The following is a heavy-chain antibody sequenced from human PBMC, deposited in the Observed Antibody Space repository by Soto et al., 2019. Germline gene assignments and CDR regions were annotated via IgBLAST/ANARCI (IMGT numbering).Heavy chain of an antibody. CDR2: LVHMFRTA. Sequence: QVHLVQSGAEVKKPGSSVKVSCKTSGGTFSDSAINWLRQTPGQGLEGMGGLVHMFRTANYAPNLQGRVSITADESTSTVFMELSSLTFEDTAVDYCARGLGGSYFPVDFWGQGTLVTVSS. CDR1: GGTFSDSA. V-gene: IGHV1-69*12. D-gene: IGHD1-26*01. CDR3: ARGLGGSYFPVDF. J-gene: IGHJ4*02.